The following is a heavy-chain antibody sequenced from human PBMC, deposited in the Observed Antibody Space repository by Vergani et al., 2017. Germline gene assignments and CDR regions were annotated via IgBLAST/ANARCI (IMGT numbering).Heavy chain of an antibody. CDR1: FDSIRNLY. J-gene: IGHJ3*01. V-gene: IGHV4-4*08. D-gene: IGHD2-21*01. Sequence: QVQLQESGPGLVKSSETLSLTCSVSFDSIRNLYCNWIRRPPGKGLEWIGYIHHSGATNSKSSLRSRVSISIDTSKSSFSLRLSSVTAADTAVYYCARDGGEYDKDALDVWGQGTKVTVTS. CDR3: ARDGGEYDKDALDV. CDR2: IHHSGAT.